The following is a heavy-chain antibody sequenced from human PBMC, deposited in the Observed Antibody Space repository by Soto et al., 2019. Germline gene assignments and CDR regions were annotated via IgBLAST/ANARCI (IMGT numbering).Heavy chain of an antibody. CDR3: ARLSGSYNDRYFDN. V-gene: IGHV4-39*01. J-gene: IGHJ4*02. CDR2: VYYNGNT. D-gene: IGHD1-26*01. CDR1: GGSTSISLYQ. Sequence: PSETLSLTCTVSGGSTSISLYQRVWIRHPPGKGLEWIGNVYYNGNTYYNASLKSRLTISVDTSNNQFSLKVKSVTAADTAVYFCARLSGSYNDRYFDNWGQGTLVTVSA.